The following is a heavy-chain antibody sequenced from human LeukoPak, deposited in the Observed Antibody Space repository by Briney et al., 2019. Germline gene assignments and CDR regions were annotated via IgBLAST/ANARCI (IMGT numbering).Heavy chain of an antibody. CDR1: GFTFSSYE. D-gene: IGHD3-9*01. Sequence: GGSLRLSCAASGFTFSSYEMNWVRQAPGKGLEWVSYISSSGSTIYYADSVKGRFTISRDNARNSLYLQMNSLRAEDTAVYYCVNDILTGYPLDYWGQGTLVTVSS. CDR3: VNDILTGYPLDY. J-gene: IGHJ4*02. CDR2: ISSSGSTI. V-gene: IGHV3-48*03.